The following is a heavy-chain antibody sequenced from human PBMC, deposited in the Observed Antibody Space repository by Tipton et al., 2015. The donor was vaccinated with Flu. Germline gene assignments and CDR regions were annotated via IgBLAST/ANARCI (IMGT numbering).Heavy chain of an antibody. CDR2: INHSGST. Sequence: GLVKPSETLSLTCAVYGGSFSGYYWSWIRQPPGKGLEWIGEINHSGSTNYNPSLKSRVTISVDTSKNQFSLKLSSVTAADTAVYYCARRWLPGINDAFDIWGQGTMVTVSS. CDR1: GGSFSGYY. J-gene: IGHJ3*02. V-gene: IGHV4-34*01. D-gene: IGHD3-22*01. CDR3: ARRWLPGINDAFDI.